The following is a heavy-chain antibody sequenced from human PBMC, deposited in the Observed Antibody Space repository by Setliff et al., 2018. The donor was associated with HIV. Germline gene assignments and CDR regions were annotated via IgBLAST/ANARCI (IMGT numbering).Heavy chain of an antibody. Sequence: PSETLSLTCTVSGGSISSGSHYWSWIRQPAGKGLEWIGRIHSSGSTNYNPSLKSRVTTSVDTSKNQFTLKLKSVTAADTAVYYCARATYYYDSSGYYYKSYYFDDWGQGTLVTVS. CDR3: ARATYYYDSSGYYYKSYYFDD. V-gene: IGHV4-61*02. CDR1: GGSISSGSHY. D-gene: IGHD3-22*01. CDR2: IHSSGST. J-gene: IGHJ4*02.